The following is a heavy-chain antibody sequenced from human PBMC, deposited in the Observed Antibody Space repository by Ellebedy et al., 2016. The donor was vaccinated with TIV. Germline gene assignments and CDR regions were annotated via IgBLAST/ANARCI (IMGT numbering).Heavy chain of an antibody. J-gene: IGHJ6*02. CDR1: GGSISSGGYY. V-gene: IGHV4-31*03. CDR3: AREGESNYYYYGMDV. D-gene: IGHD1-26*01. CDR2: IYYSGST. Sequence: MPSETLSLTCTVSGGSISSGGYYWSWIRQHPGKGLEWIGYIYYSGSTYYNPSLKSRVTISVVTSKNQFSLKLSSVTAADTAVYYCAREGESNYYYYGMDVWGQGTTVTVSS.